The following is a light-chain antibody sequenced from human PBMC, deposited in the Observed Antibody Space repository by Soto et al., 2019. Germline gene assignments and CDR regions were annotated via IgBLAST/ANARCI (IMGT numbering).Light chain of an antibody. Sequence: QSALTQPPSVSGSPGQSVAISCTGTSSDVGSYNRVSWYQQPPGAAPKLMIYEVSNRPSGVPDRFSGSKSGNTASLTISGLQAEDEDDYYCNSYTGSSTYVFGTGTKLTVL. CDR3: NSYTGSSTYV. CDR1: SSDVGSYNR. V-gene: IGLV2-18*02. J-gene: IGLJ1*01. CDR2: EVS.